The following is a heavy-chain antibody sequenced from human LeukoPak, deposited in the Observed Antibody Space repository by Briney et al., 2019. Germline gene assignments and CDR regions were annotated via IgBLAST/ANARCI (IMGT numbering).Heavy chain of an antibody. D-gene: IGHD6-19*01. CDR1: GGSISSSSYY. V-gene: IGHV4-39*01. CDR2: IYYSGST. Sequence: SETLSLTCTVSGGSISSSSYYWGWIRQPPGKGLEWIGSIYYSGSTYYNPSLKSRVTISVDTSKNQFSLKLSSVTAADTAVYYCARHALVGKRVSSYSSGWANWFDPWGQGTLVTVSS. J-gene: IGHJ5*02. CDR3: ARHALVGKRVSSYSSGWANWFDP.